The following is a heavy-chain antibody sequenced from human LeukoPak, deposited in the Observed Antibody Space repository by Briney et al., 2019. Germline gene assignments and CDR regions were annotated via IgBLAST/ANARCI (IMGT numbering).Heavy chain of an antibody. CDR1: GYTFTSYY. Sequence: ASAKVSCKASGYTFTSYYMHWVRQAPGQGLEWMGIINPSGGSTSYAQKFQGRVTMTRDTSTSTVYMELSSLRSEDTAVYYCAREVGGATLGYYYGMDVWGQGTTVTVSS. CDR2: INPSGGST. J-gene: IGHJ6*02. CDR3: AREVGGATLGYYYGMDV. D-gene: IGHD1-26*01. V-gene: IGHV1-46*01.